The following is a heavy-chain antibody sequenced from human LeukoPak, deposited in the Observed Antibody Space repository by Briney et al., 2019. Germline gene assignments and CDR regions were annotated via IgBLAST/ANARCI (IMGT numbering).Heavy chain of an antibody. CDR1: GFTFSNCA. D-gene: IGHD3-16*02. V-gene: IGHV3-23*01. CDR3: AKEGLSRYFDY. Sequence: PGGSLRLSCVASGFTFSNCAIGWARQAPGKGLEWVSVISGSGGSTYYADSVKGRFTISRDNSKNTLYLQMNILRAEDTAVYFCAKEGLSRYFDYWGQGTLVTVSS. J-gene: IGHJ4*02. CDR2: ISGSGGST.